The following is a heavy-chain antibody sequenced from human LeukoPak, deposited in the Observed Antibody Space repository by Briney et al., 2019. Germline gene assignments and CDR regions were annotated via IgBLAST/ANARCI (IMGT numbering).Heavy chain of an antibody. CDR3: ARLSTVTTSFDY. CDR2: IYYTGST. J-gene: IGHJ4*02. Sequence: SETLSLTCSVSGGSISTYYWSWIRQPPGKGLEWIGYIYYTGSTNYNPSLKSRVSILVDTSKNQFSLKLSSVTAADTAVYYCARLSTVTTSFDYWGQGTLVTVSS. D-gene: IGHD4-17*01. CDR1: GGSISTYY. V-gene: IGHV4-59*12.